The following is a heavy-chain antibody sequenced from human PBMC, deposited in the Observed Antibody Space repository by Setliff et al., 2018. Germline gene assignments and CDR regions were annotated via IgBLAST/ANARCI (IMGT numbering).Heavy chain of an antibody. D-gene: IGHD3-22*01. J-gene: IGHJ5*02. CDR2: IRPNGGGT. CDR3: ARDTSSDWAAWFDP. V-gene: IGHV1-2*02. Sequence: GASVKVSCKTSGYPFIEHYVNWVRQAPGQGLEWMGWIRPNGGGTHYAQKFQGRVTMTRDTANSTVYMDLSSLTSDDTAIYYCARDTSSDWAAWFDPWSQGILVTVSS. CDR1: GYPFIEHY.